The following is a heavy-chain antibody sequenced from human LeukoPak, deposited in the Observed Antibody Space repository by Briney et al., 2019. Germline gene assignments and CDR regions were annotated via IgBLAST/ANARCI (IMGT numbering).Heavy chain of an antibody. D-gene: IGHD2-2*01. V-gene: IGHV3-74*01. CDR1: GFTFSSNC. CDR2: TNSDGSST. CDR3: ARGLSGYASSLGY. Sequence: GGSLRLSCAASGFTFSSNCIHWVRQAPGQGLVWVSRTNSDGSSTNYADSVRGRFSISRDNAKNTLYLQMDSLRAEDTAVYYCARGLSGYASSLGYWGQGTLVTVSA. J-gene: IGHJ4*02.